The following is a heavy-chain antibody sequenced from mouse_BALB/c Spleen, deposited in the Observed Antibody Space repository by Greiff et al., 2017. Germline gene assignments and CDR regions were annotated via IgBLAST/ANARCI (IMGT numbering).Heavy chain of an antibody. CDR2: IWAGGST. Sequence: QVQLKESGPGLVAPSQSLSITCTASGFSFTSYGVHWVRQPPGKGLEWLGVIWAGGSTNYNSDLMSRLSNSKDNAKSQVFLQMNRLQTDDTAMYYCASDGLYYAIDYWGQGTSVTVSS. V-gene: IGHV2-9*02. CDR1: GFSFTSYG. CDR3: ASDGLYYAIDY. J-gene: IGHJ4*01.